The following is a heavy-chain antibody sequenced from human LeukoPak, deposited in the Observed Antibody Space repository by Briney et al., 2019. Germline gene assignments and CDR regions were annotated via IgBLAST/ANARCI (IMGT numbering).Heavy chain of an antibody. CDR1: GGSINNYY. CDR3: ARTGYCSSTSCYTASRPYYYYYMDV. CDR2: IYYSGST. V-gene: IGHV4-59*01. Sequence: SETLSLTCTVSGGSINNYYWSWIRQPPGKGLEWIGYIYYSGSTNYNPSLKSRVSISVDTSKNQFSLKLSSVTAADTAVYYCARTGYCSSTSCYTASRPYYYYYMDVWGKGITVTVSS. J-gene: IGHJ6*03. D-gene: IGHD2-2*02.